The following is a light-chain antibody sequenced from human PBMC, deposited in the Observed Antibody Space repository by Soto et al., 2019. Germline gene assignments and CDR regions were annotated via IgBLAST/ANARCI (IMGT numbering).Light chain of an antibody. J-gene: IGLJ2*01. V-gene: IGLV4-69*01. Sequence: QAVVTQPPSASASLGASVKLTCTLSSGHSTYTIAWHQQQPEKGPRYLMKVNSDGSHSKGDGVPDRFSGSSSGAERYLTISSLQSEDEADYYCQTWGSGIHVFGGGTKLTVL. CDR2: VNSDGSH. CDR3: QTWGSGIHV. CDR1: SGHSTYT.